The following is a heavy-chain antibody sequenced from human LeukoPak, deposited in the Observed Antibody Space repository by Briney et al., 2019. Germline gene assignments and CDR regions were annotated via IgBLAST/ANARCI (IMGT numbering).Heavy chain of an antibody. CDR2: ISWNSGRT. CDR3: AKDGSTG. J-gene: IGHJ4*02. CDR1: GFIFDDYA. Sequence: PGGSLRLSCVASGFIFDDYAMHWVRQAPGKGLEWVAGISWNSGRTDYADFVKGRFTISRDNGKNSLYLQMNSLRVDDTAVYYCAKDGSTGWGQGTLVTVSS. V-gene: IGHV3-9*01.